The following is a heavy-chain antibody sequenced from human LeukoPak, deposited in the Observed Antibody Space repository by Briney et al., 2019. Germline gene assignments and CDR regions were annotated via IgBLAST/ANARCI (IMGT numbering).Heavy chain of an antibody. Sequence: GGSLRLSCAASGFTFSSYALHWVRQAPGKGLEWVAVISYDGATKYYADSAKGRFTLSRDDSKSTLFLQMNSLGADDTAMYYCARDSEGSTGPRGYFQHWGQGTLVAVSA. V-gene: IGHV3-30-3*01. CDR1: GFTFSSYA. D-gene: IGHD2-8*02. J-gene: IGHJ1*01. CDR3: ARDSEGSTGPRGYFQH. CDR2: ISYDGATK.